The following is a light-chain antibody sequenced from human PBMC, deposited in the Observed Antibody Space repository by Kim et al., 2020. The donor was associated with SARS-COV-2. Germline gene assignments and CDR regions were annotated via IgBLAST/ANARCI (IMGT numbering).Light chain of an antibody. J-gene: IGLJ2*01. CDR1: TLRTYF. CDR2: GKN. CDR3: NSRDSTGNHLAV. Sequence: GQTVRITCQGATLRTYFPSWYQQKPGQAPVLVIYGKNNRPSGIPDRFSGSSSGNTASLTITGAQAEDEADYYCNSRDSTGNHLAVFGGGTKLTVL. V-gene: IGLV3-19*01.